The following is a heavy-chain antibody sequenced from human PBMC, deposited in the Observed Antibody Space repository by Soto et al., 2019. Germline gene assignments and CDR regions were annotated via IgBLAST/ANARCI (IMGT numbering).Heavy chain of an antibody. D-gene: IGHD4-17*01. CDR2: ISDDGSHT. Sequence: QVQLVESGGGVVQPGRSLRLSCAASGFTFSTYGMHWVRQTPGKGLEWLAVISDDGSHTYYGDSVEGRFTISRDNSKNTLFLQMDSLRVEASAVYYCAKGENYGELDYWGQGTLVTMSS. CDR3: AKGENYGELDY. V-gene: IGHV3-30*18. J-gene: IGHJ4*02. CDR1: GFTFSTYG.